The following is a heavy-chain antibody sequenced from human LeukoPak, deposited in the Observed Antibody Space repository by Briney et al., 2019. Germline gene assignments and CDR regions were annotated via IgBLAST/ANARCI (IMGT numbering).Heavy chain of an antibody. CDR2: IYYSGNT. CDR1: GVSISSSNSY. Sequence: SETLSLTCTVSGVSISSSNSYWGWIRQPPGKVLEWIGSIYYSGNTYYNASLKSQVSISIDTSKNQFSLRLTSVTAADTAVYYCARQTGAGLFILPGGQGTLVTVSS. CDR3: ARQTGAGLFILP. J-gene: IGHJ4*02. D-gene: IGHD3/OR15-3a*01. V-gene: IGHV4-39*01.